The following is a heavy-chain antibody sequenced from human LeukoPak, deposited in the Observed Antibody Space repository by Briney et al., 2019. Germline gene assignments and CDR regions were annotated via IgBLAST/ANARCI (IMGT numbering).Heavy chain of an antibody. J-gene: IGHJ4*02. CDR2: INHSGST. CDR1: GGSFSGYY. CDR3: ARASDTDGSGRLGGYFDY. D-gene: IGHD3-10*01. V-gene: IGHV4-34*01. Sequence: PSETLSLTCAVYGGSFSGYYWSWIRQPPGKGLEWIGEINHSGSTNYNPSLKSRVTISVDTSKNQFSLKLSSVTAADTAVYYCARASDTDGSGRLGGYFDYWGQGTLVTVSS.